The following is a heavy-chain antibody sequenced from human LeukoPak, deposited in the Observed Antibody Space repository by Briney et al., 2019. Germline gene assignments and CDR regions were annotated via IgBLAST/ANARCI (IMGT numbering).Heavy chain of an antibody. CDR2: IYHSGNT. J-gene: IGHJ6*02. D-gene: IGHD2-2*01. CDR1: GESVSGSN. CDR3: VRNCTSTSCSAHYGMDV. V-gene: IGHV4-34*01. Sequence: SETLSLTCGVYGESVSGSNWNWIRQAPGKGLEWIGEIYHSGNTNYNPSLKSRVTISLDTSKNQVSLKLKSVTAADSAVYFCVRNCTSTSCSAHYGMDVWGQGTSVAVSS.